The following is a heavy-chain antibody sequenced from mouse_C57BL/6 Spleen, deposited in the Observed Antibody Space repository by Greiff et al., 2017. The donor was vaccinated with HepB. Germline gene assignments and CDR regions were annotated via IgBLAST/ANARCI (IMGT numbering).Heavy chain of an antibody. CDR1: GYTFTDYN. V-gene: IGHV1-18*01. J-gene: IGHJ2*01. CDR3: ARNPRYYYGSSRYYFDY. Sequence: VQLKESGPELVKPGASVKIPCKASGYTFTDYNMDWVKQSHGKSLEWIGDINPNNGGTIYNQKFKGKATLTVDMSSSTAYMELRSLTSEDTAVYYCARNPRYYYGSSRYYFDYWGQGTTLTVSS. D-gene: IGHD1-1*01. CDR2: INPNNGGT.